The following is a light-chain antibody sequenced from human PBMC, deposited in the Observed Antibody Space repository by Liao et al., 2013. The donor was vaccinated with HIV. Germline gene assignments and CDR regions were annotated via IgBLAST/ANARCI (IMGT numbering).Light chain of an antibody. V-gene: IGLV3-1*01. CDR3: QAWDSNAGWV. Sequence: SYALTQPPSVSLSPGQTATITCSGDNLGNKYVSWYQQRPGQSPILVIYQDDKRPSGIPERISGSNSGDTATLTISGTQAVDEADYYCQAWDSNAGWVFGGGTKLAVL. J-gene: IGLJ3*02. CDR2: QDD. CDR1: NLGNKY.